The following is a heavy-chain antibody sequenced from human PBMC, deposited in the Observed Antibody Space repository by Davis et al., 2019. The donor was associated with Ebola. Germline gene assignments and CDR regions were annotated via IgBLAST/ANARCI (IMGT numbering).Heavy chain of an antibody. J-gene: IGHJ6*02. D-gene: IGHD4-11*01. CDR2: ISSDGSFI. CDR1: GFTFSDYY. CDR3: ASPSTETRYYYYYGMDV. V-gene: IGHV3-11*04. Sequence: PGGSLRLSCAASGFTFSDYYMTWVRQAPGKGLEWVSYISSDGSFIYYADSVKGRFTISRDNAKNSLYLQMNSLRAEDTAVYYCASPSTETRYYYYYGMDVWGQGTTVTVSS.